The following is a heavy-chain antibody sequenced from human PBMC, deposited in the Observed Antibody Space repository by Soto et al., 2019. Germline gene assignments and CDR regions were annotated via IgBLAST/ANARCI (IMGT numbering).Heavy chain of an antibody. D-gene: IGHD3-3*01. CDR3: ARDRRRYYDFWTAKPGGPKTDAFDI. V-gene: IGHV4-34*01. CDR1: GGSFSGYY. J-gene: IGHJ3*02. CDR2: INHSGST. Sequence: SETLSLTCAVYGGSFSGYYWSWIRQPPGKGLEWIGEINHSGSTNYNPSLKSRVTISVDTSKNQFSLKLSSVTAADTAVYYCARDRRRYYDFWTAKPGGPKTDAFDIWGQGTMVTVSS.